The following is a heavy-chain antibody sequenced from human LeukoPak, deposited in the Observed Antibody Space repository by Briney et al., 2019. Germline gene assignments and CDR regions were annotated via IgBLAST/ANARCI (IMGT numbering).Heavy chain of an antibody. CDR1: GYSFTSFW. V-gene: IGHV5-51*01. J-gene: IGHJ4*01. Sequence: GESLKISCKGSGYSFTSFWIAWVRQMPEKGLEWMGIIYPGDSDTRYSPSFQGQVTISVDKSISTAYLQWSSLKASDTAMYYCARQDYSSSAGDYWGQGTLVTVSS. CDR3: ARQDYSSSAGDY. D-gene: IGHD4-11*01. CDR2: IYPGDSDT.